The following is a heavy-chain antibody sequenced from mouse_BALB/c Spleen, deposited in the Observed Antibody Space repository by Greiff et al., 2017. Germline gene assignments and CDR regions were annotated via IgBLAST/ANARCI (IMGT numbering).Heavy chain of an antibody. J-gene: IGHJ2*01. CDR3: ARQGYGNYVSSFDY. V-gene: IGHV5-6-4*01. CDR2: ISSGGSYT. D-gene: IGHD2-10*02. Sequence: EVHLVESGGGLVKPGGSLKLSCAASGFTFSSYTMSWVRQTPEKRLEWVATISSGGSYTYYPDTVKGRFTISRDNAKNTLYLQMSSLKSEDTAMYYCARQGYGNYVSSFDYWGQGTTLTVSS. CDR1: GFTFSSYT.